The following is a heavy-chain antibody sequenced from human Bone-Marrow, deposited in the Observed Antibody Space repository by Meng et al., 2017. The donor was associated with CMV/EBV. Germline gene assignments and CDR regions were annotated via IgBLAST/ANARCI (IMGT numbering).Heavy chain of an antibody. CDR3: ARDATLRSGHVYFAS. D-gene: IGHD5-12*01. V-gene: IGHV3-48*03. Sequence: GGSLRLSCDASGFTFKNYEMNWVRQAPGKGLEWVSYISKSGVTVFYADSVKGRFTISRDDAKNSLYLQMNGLTADDTAVYFCARDATLRSGHVYFASWGLGKLVTVAS. CDR2: ISKSGVTV. CDR1: GFTFKNYE. J-gene: IGHJ4*02.